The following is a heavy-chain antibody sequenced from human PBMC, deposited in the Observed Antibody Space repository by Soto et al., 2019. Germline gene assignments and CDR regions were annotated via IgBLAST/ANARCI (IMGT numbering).Heavy chain of an antibody. CDR1: GFTFDDYA. V-gene: IGHV3-9*01. CDR3: AKDPTHNWNDVGWFDP. Sequence: PGGSLRLSCAASGFTFDDYAMHWARQAPGKGLEWVSGISWNSGSIGYADSVKGRFTISRDNAKNSLYLQMNSLRAEDTALYYCAKDPTHNWNDVGWFDPWGQGTLVTVSS. D-gene: IGHD1-20*01. J-gene: IGHJ5*02. CDR2: ISWNSGSI.